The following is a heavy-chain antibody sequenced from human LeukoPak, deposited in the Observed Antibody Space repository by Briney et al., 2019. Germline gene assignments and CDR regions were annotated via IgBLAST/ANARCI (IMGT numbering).Heavy chain of an antibody. J-gene: IGHJ3*02. D-gene: IGHD1-26*01. CDR2: IWYDGSKK. CDR1: GFTFSGYG. V-gene: IGHV3-33*01. CDR3: VRYNGILDAFDI. Sequence: PGGSLRLSCAASGFTFSGYGMHWVRQAPGEGLEWVAVIWYDGSKKYYADSVKGRFTISRDNSKNTLNLQMNSLRAEDTAVYYCVRYNGILDAFDIWGQGTMVTVSS.